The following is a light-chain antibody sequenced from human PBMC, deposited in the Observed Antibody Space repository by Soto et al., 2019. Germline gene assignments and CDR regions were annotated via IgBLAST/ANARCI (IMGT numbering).Light chain of an antibody. CDR3: QQYNNWPIT. J-gene: IGKJ5*01. V-gene: IGKV3-15*01. CDR2: AAS. Sequence: EKVMTQSPATLSVSPGERATLSCRASQSISSNLGWYQKKPGQAPRLLIYAASTRATGIPARFSGSGSGTEFTLAISSLQSEDFAVYYCQQYNNWPITFGQGTRLEI. CDR1: QSISSN.